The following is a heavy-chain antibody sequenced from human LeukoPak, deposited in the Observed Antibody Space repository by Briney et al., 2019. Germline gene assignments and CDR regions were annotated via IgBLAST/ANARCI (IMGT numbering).Heavy chain of an antibody. J-gene: IGHJ3*02. Sequence: PGGSLRLSCAASGFTFSSYSMNWVRQAPGKGLEWVSSINSSSSYIYYADSVKGRFTISRDNAKNSLYLQMNSLRAEDTAVYYCARDALPEYYCDSSGPSRAFDIGGQGTMITVSS. CDR1: GFTFSSYS. CDR3: ARDALPEYYCDSSGPSRAFDI. V-gene: IGHV3-21*01. CDR2: INSSSSYI. D-gene: IGHD3-22*01.